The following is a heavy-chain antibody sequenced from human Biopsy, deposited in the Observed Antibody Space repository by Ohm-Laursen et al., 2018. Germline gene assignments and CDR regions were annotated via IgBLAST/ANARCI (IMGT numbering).Heavy chain of an antibody. D-gene: IGHD6-19*01. Sequence: TLSLTWTVSGDSVSSGSFYWTWIRQPPGQGLEYIGYIYDRGSTANYNPSLESRVTMSVDMPKNQFSLKLSPVTAADTAIYYCARGMRSSGWPYFDSWGQGTLVTVSS. CDR3: ARGMRSSGWPYFDS. V-gene: IGHV4-61*01. J-gene: IGHJ4*02. CDR1: GDSVSSGSFY. CDR2: IYDRGSTA.